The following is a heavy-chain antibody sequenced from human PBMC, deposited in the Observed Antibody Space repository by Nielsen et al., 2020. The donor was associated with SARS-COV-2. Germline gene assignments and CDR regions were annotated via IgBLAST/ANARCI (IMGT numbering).Heavy chain of an antibody. CDR2: VSGVT. V-gene: IGHV3-23*01. D-gene: IGHD2-2*01. CDR3: AKERGYDNNYFDF. J-gene: IGHJ4*02. CDR1: GFRFTDYA. Sequence: GESLKISCTASGFRFTDYAMSWVRQAPGKGLEWVAAVSGVTNYADSVKGRFTISRDNSKNTVYLEIARLRAEDTGIYYCAKERGYDNNYFDFWGQGTLVTVSS.